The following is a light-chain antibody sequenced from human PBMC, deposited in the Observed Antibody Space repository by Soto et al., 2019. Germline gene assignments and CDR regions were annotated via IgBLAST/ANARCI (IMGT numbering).Light chain of an antibody. Sequence: DIQMTQSPSSLSASVGHRVSITCRAGQRISTSLNWYQQKLGKAPKLLIYATSSLQSGVPSRFSGSGSGTDFTLAISNLQPEDFGVYYCQQSYSSLRTFGQGTKVDIK. CDR2: ATS. J-gene: IGKJ1*01. V-gene: IGKV1-39*01. CDR3: QQSYSSLRT. CDR1: QRISTS.